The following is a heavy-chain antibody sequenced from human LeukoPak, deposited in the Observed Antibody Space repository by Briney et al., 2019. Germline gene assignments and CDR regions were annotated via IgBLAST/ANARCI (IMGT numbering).Heavy chain of an antibody. V-gene: IGHV3-64*01. Sequence: PGGSLRLSCAASGFTFSSYAMSWVRQAPGKGLEWVSAISGNGGNTYYANSVEGRFTISRDNSKNTLYLQMGSLRAEDTAVYYCARDGIATNDYWGQGILVTVSS. J-gene: IGHJ4*02. CDR2: ISGNGGNT. D-gene: IGHD5-24*01. CDR3: ARDGIATNDY. CDR1: GFTFSSYA.